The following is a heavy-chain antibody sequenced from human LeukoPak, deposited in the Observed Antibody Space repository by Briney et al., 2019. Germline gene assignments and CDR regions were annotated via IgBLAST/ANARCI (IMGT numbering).Heavy chain of an antibody. V-gene: IGHV4-59*01. CDR1: GGSISTYY. J-gene: IGHJ4*02. D-gene: IGHD6-19*01. Sequence: SETLSLTCTVSGGSISTYYWVWIRQPPGKGLEWIGHIYDSGSPTYKSSLKSRVTISVDTSKSQFSLRLTSVTAADTAVYYCASYSSGWYYGLFDYWGQGTLVTVSS. CDR2: IYDSGSP. CDR3: ASYSSGWYYGLFDY.